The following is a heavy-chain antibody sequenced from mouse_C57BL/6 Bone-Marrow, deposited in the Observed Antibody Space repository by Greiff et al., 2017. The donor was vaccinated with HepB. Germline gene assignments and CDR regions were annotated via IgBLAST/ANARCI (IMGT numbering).Heavy chain of an antibody. CDR1: GYTFTDYY. V-gene: IGHV1-26*01. D-gene: IGHD1-1*01. J-gene: IGHJ3*01. CDR2: INPNNGGT. CDR3: ARYNYGSEGFAY. Sequence: EVQLQQSGPELVKPGASVKISCKASGYTFTDYYMNWVKQSHGKSLEWIGDINPNNGGTSYNQKFKGKATLTVDKSSSTAYMELRSLTSEDSAVYYCARYNYGSEGFAYWGQGTLVTVSA.